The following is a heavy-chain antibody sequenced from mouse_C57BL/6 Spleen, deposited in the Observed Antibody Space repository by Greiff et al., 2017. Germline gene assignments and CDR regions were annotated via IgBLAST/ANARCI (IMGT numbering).Heavy chain of an antibody. Sequence: QVQLQQSGPELVKPGASVKISCKASGYAFSSSWMNWVKQRPGKGLEWIGRLYPGDGDTNYNGKFKGKATLTADKSSSTAYMQLSSLTSEDSAVYFCARGELGGFDYWGQGTTLTVSS. CDR2: LYPGDGDT. V-gene: IGHV1-82*01. D-gene: IGHD4-1*01. J-gene: IGHJ2*01. CDR3: ARGELGGFDY. CDR1: GYAFSSSW.